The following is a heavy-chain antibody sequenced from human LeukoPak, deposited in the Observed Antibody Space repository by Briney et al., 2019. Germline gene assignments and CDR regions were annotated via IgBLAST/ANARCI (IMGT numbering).Heavy chain of an antibody. V-gene: IGHV3-23*01. CDR1: GFTFISYA. J-gene: IGHJ4*02. Sequence: GGSLRLSCAASGFTFISYAMSWVRQAPGKGLEWVSSISGSGGRTSYADSVQGRFTISRDNSKNSLYLELNSLRAEDVAVYFCAMAVIGSGWTLDYWGQGTLVTVS. CDR2: ISGSGGRT. D-gene: IGHD6-19*01. CDR3: AMAVIGSGWTLDY.